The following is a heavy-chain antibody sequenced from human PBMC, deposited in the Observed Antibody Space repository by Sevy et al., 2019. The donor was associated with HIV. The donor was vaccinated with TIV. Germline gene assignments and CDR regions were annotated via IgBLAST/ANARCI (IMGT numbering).Heavy chain of an antibody. V-gene: IGHV4-59*08. CDR2: VYYTGGT. Sequence: SETLSLTCTVSGGSINSDHWNWIRQPPGKGLEWIGYVYYTGGTNYNPSLKNRVTISVDRTKNQFSLKLTSLTAADTAVYYCVRRNDFDIWGQGTMVTVSS. CDR1: GGSINSDH. CDR3: VRRNDFDI. J-gene: IGHJ3*02.